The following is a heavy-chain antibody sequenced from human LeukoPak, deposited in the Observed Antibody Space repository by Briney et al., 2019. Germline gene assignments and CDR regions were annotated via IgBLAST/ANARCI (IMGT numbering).Heavy chain of an antibody. J-gene: IGHJ4*02. D-gene: IGHD2-2*01. CDR1: GYTFTAYY. CDR2: INPNSGGT. V-gene: IGHV1-2*06. CDR3: ARKSQYSTSWPEIDY. Sequence: ASVKVSCKASGYTFTAYYMHWVRQAPGQGLEWMGRINPNSGGTNYAQKFQGRVTMTRDTSISIAYMELNRLRSDDTAMYYCARKSQYSTSWPEIDYWGQGTLVTVSS.